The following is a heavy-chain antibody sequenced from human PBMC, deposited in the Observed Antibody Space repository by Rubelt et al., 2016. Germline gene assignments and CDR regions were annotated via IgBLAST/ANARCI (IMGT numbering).Heavy chain of an antibody. CDR3: ARDNYGSIDH. Sequence: QVQLVESGGGVVQPGRSLRLSCAASGFTFSTYAMNWVRQAPGTGLEWVAVISYDGSNKYYADSVKGRFTISRDNSKNTLYLQMNSLRAEDTAVYYCARDNYGSIDHWGQGTLVTVSS. D-gene: IGHD3-10*01. V-gene: IGHV3-30*04. J-gene: IGHJ4*02. CDR2: ISYDGSNK. CDR1: GFTFSTYA.